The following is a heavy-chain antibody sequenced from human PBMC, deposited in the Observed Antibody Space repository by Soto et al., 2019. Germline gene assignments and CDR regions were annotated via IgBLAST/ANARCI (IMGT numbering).Heavy chain of an antibody. Sequence: GGSLRLSCAASGFTFSSYWMSWVRQAPGKGLEWVANIKQDGSEKYYVDSVKGRFTISRDNAKNSLYLQMNSLRAEDTAVYYCARGNYDFWSGYYALGTLYFDYWGQGTLVTASS. CDR2: IKQDGSEK. CDR3: ARGNYDFWSGYYALGTLYFDY. CDR1: GFTFSSYW. V-gene: IGHV3-7*05. J-gene: IGHJ4*02. D-gene: IGHD3-3*01.